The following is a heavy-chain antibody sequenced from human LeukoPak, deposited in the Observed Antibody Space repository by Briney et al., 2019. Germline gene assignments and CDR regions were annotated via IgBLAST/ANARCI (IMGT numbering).Heavy chain of an antibody. V-gene: IGHV4-59*01. J-gene: IGHJ3*02. CDR3: ARGTGIRFLEWYEFGAFDI. CDR2: IYYSGST. D-gene: IGHD3-3*01. CDR1: GGSISSYY. Sequence: SETLSLTCTVSGGSISSYYWSWLRQPPGKGLEWIGYIYYSGSTNYNPSLKSRVTISVDTSKNQFSLKLSSVTAADTAVYYCARGTGIRFLEWYEFGAFDIWGQGTMVTVSS.